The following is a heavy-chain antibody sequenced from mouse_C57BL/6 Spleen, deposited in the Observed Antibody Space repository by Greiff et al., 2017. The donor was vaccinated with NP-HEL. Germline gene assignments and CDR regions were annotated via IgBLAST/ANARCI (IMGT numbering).Heavy chain of an antibody. J-gene: IGHJ3*01. D-gene: IGHD2-5*01. CDR1: GYTFTDYY. CDR3: ARRGSNYGCAY. V-gene: IGHV1-26*01. Sequence: EVQLQQSGPELVKPGASVKISCKASGYTFTDYYMNWVKQSHGKSLEWIGDINPNNGGTSYNQKFKGKATLTVDKSSSTAYMELRSLTSEDSAVYYCARRGSNYGCAYWGQGTLVTVSA. CDR2: INPNNGGT.